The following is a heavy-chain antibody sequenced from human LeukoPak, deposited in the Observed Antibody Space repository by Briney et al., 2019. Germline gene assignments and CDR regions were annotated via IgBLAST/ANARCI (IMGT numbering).Heavy chain of an antibody. CDR1: GYSINSGYY. V-gene: IGHV4-38-2*01. Sequence: ASETLSLTCAVSGYSINSGYYWGWIRQSPGTGLEWIGSIYHSGSTYYNPSLKSRITISVGTSKNQFSLKLSSVTAAGTAVYYCAGVVGGSSGGYGPEYWGQGTLVTVSS. CDR2: IYHSGST. J-gene: IGHJ4*02. CDR3: AGVVGGSSGGYGPEY. D-gene: IGHD6-19*01.